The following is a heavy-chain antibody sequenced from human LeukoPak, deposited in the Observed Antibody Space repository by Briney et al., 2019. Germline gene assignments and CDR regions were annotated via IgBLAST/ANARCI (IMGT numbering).Heavy chain of an antibody. CDR3: ARASPYFDY. J-gene: IGHJ4*02. V-gene: IGHV3-7*01. CDR2: IKQGGNEK. Sequence: GGSLRLSCAASGFTFSGYWMTWVRQAPGKGLEWVANIKQGGNEKYYVDSVKGRFTISRDNAKNSLSLQMNSLRAEDTALYYCARASPYFDYWGQGTLVTVSS. CDR1: GFTFSGYW. D-gene: IGHD6-6*01.